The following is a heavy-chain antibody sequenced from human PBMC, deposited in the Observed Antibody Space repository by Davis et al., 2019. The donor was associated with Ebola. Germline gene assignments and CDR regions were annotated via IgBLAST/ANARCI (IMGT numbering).Heavy chain of an antibody. CDR3: ARGWLRSGLDS. CDR1: GDTVSGNTGA. V-gene: IGHV6-1*01. Sequence: HSQTLSLTRAIPGDTVSGNTGAWHWIRQSPSRGLAWLGRTYYTSKWFNDYAVSVKSRITISPDTSKNQLSLQLNSVTPEDTAVYYCARGWLRSGLDSWGQGTLVTVSS. CDR2: TYYTSKWFN. D-gene: IGHD5-12*01. J-gene: IGHJ4*02.